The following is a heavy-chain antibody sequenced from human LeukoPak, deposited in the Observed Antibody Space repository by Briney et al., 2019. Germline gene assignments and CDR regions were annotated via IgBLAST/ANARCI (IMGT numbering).Heavy chain of an antibody. J-gene: IGHJ3*02. V-gene: IGHV3-7*01. CDR3: ARDRNYCSSDRCYDAFDI. CDR2: IRGDGSRL. Sequence: PGGSLRLSCVASGFNISPFWMTWVRQAPDKGLEWVANIRGDGSRLYYVDSVKGRFTISRDNAKNSLYLQTSNLRADDTSVYYCARDRNYCSSDRCYDAFDIWGQGTMVTVSS. CDR1: GFNISPFW. D-gene: IGHD2-15*01.